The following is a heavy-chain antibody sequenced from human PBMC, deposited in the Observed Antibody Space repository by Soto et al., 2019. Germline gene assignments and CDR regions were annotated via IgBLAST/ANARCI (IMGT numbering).Heavy chain of an antibody. V-gene: IGHV3-53*01. D-gene: IGHD6-25*01. CDR1: GFTVSNNY. CDR2: IYSGGYT. Sequence: EVQLVESGGGLIQPGGSLRLSCAVSGFTVSNNYMSWVRQAPGKGLEGVSVIYSGGYTAYGDSVKGRFTISRDNSKNTLFLQMKSLGADDAAVFFGAAQRGGGGYWGQGTLVTVSS. CDR3: AAQRGGGGY. J-gene: IGHJ4*02.